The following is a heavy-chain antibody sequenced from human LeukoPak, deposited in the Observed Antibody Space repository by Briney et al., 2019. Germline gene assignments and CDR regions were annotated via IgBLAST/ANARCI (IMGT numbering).Heavy chain of an antibody. Sequence: GASVKVSCKASGYIFTSYYIHWVRQAPGQGLEWMGIINPRGGSSSYAQKLQGSVTMTRDMSTSTVYMELSSLRSDDTAVYYCAREGATVTRLYYFDYWGQGTLVTVSS. CDR2: INPRGGSS. V-gene: IGHV1-46*01. J-gene: IGHJ4*02. D-gene: IGHD4-17*01. CDR3: AREGATVTRLYYFDY. CDR1: GYIFTSYY.